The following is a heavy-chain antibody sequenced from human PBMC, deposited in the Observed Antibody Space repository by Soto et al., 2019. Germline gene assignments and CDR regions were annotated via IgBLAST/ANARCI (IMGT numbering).Heavy chain of an antibody. CDR3: AIFLGRELTFGGSRKNPYYFDY. Sequence: GASVKVSCKASGYTFTGYYMHWVRQAPGQGLEWMGWINPNSGGTNYAQKFQGRVTMTRDTSISTAYMELSRLRSDDTAVYYCAIFLGRELTFGGSRKNPYYFDYWGQGTLVTAPQ. D-gene: IGHD3-16*01. J-gene: IGHJ4*02. CDR1: GYTFTGYY. CDR2: INPNSGGT. V-gene: IGHV1-2*02.